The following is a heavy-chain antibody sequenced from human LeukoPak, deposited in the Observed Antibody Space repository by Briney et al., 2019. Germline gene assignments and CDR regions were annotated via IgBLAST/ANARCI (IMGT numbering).Heavy chain of an antibody. Sequence: ASVKLSCKASGYTFTSYDINWVRQATGQGIEWMGWMNPNSGDTGYAQKFQGRVTITSNTSISTAYMELSSLRSEDTAVYYCARISYDFWSGYPYYYYYYMDVWGKGTTVTVSS. V-gene: IGHV1-8*03. CDR1: GYTFTSYD. J-gene: IGHJ6*03. CDR3: ARISYDFWSGYPYYYYYYMDV. CDR2: MNPNSGDT. D-gene: IGHD3-3*01.